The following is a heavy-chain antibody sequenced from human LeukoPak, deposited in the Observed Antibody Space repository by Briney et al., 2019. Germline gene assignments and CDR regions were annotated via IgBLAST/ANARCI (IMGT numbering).Heavy chain of an antibody. D-gene: IGHD1-26*01. V-gene: IGHV3-48*01. Sequence: GGSLRLSCAASGFPFGSYSMNWVRQAPGKGLEWVSYISYSSITIYYADSVRGRFTISRDNAKNSLYLQMNSLRAEDTAVYYCARDGGGSQQSNWFDPGAREPWSPSPQ. CDR1: GFPFGSYS. CDR3: ARDGGGSQQSNWFDP. J-gene: IGHJ5*02. CDR2: ISYSSITI.